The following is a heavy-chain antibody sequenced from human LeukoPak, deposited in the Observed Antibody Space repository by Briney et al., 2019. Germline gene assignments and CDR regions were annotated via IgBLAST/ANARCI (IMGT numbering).Heavy chain of an antibody. V-gene: IGHV4-4*09. Sequence: SETLSLTCTVSGGSISSYYWSWIRQPPGKGLEWIGYIYTSGSTNYNPSVKSRVTISVDTSKNQFSLKLSSVTAADTAVYYCARRQVGGNGIGWFDPWGQGTLVTVSS. CDR2: IYTSGST. CDR1: GGSISSYY. D-gene: IGHD4-23*01. CDR3: ARRQVGGNGIGWFDP. J-gene: IGHJ5*02.